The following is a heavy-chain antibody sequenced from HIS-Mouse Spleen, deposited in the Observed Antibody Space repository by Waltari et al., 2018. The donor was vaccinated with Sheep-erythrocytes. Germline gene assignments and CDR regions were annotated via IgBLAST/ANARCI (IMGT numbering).Heavy chain of an antibody. CDR3: ARLIPMVRGVTWYFDL. J-gene: IGHJ2*01. CDR2: IYYSGSN. CDR1: GGSISSGGYY. D-gene: IGHD3-10*01. V-gene: IGHV4-31*03. Sequence: QVQLQESGPGLVKPSQTLSLTCTVPGGSISSGGYYWSWIRQHPGKGLEWIGYIYYSGSNDHHPPLKSRVTRSVDTSKNHFSLKLSSVTAADTAVYYCARLIPMVRGVTWYFDLWGRGTLVTVSS.